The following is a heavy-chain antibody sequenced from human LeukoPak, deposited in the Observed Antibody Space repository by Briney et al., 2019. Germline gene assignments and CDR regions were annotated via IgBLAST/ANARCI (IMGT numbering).Heavy chain of an antibody. D-gene: IGHD2-2*01. V-gene: IGHV4-59*01. J-gene: IGHJ3*02. CDR2: IYYSGST. CDR1: GGSISSYY. Sequence: PSETLSLTCTVSGGSISSYYWSWIRQPPGKGLEWIGYIYYSGSTNYNPSLKSRVTISVDTSKNQFSLKLSSVTAADTAVYYCARGDVVVPAAIGGSFPGAFDIWGQGTMVTVSS. CDR3: ARGDVVVPAAIGGSFPGAFDI.